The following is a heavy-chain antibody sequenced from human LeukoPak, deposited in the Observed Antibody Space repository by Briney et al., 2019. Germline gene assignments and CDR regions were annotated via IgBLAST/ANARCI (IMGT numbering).Heavy chain of an antibody. Sequence: AGGSLRLSCAASGLTFSSYAMSWVRQAPGKGLEWVSAISGSSGHTYYADSVKGRFTISRDNSKNTLYLQMNSLRAADTAVYYCAKVGFSEMEWLLYSDHWGQGTLVTVSS. CDR3: AKVGFSEMEWLLYSDH. CDR1: GLTFSSYA. J-gene: IGHJ4*02. V-gene: IGHV3-23*01. D-gene: IGHD3-3*01. CDR2: ISGSSGHT.